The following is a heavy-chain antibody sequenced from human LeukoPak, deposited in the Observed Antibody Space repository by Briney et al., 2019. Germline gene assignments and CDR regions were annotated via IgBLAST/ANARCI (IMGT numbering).Heavy chain of an antibody. CDR3: ARDPHDYGVRLDAFDI. CDR1: GDSFSGYY. D-gene: IGHD4-17*01. Sequence: SETLSLTCAVYGDSFSGYYWSWIRQPPGKGLEWIGEINHSGSTYYNPSLKSRVTISVDTSKNQFSLKLSSVTAADTAVYYCARDPHDYGVRLDAFDIWGQGTMVTVSS. V-gene: IGHV4-34*01. J-gene: IGHJ3*02. CDR2: INHSGST.